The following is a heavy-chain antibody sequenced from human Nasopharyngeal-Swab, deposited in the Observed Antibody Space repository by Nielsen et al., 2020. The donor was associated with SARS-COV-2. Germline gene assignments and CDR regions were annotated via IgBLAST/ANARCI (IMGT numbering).Heavy chain of an antibody. CDR2: IHPRGTT. CDR1: GDSISSDKW. CDR3: VRGGDWKFDP. V-gene: IGHV4-4*02. J-gene: IGHJ5*02. D-gene: IGHD2-21*02. Sequence: SETLSLTCAVSGDSISSDKWWSWARQPPGKGLEWIGEIHPRGTTNCNPSLRSRVILSVDKSNNNFSLRLTSVTAADTAVYYCVRGGDWKFDPWGQGTLVTVSS.